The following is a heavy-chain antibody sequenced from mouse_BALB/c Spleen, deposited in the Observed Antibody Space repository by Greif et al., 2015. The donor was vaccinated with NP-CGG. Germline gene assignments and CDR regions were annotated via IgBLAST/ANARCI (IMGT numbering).Heavy chain of an antibody. J-gene: IGHJ3*01. D-gene: IGHD2-10*02. V-gene: IGHV14-4*02. CDR2: IDPENGDT. CDR1: GFNIKDYC. Sequence: EVQLQQSGAELVRSGASVKLSCTASGFNIKDYCMHWVKQRPEQGLEWIGWIDPENGDTEYAPKFQGKATMTADTSSNTAYLQLSSLTSEDTAVYYCNAWGYGNYEAWFAYWGQGTLVTVSA. CDR3: NAWGYGNYEAWFAY.